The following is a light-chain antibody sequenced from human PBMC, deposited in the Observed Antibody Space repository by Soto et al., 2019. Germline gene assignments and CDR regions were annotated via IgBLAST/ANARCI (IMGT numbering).Light chain of an antibody. CDR1: SSNIGAGYD. Sequence: QSVLTQPPSLSGAPGQRVIISCTGSSSNIGAGYDVHWYQQLPGTAPRLLIYDNNNRPSGVPARFSVSKSDTSASLAITGLQPEDEADYYCQSYDSSLSGSYVFGTGTKLTVL. J-gene: IGLJ1*01. V-gene: IGLV1-40*01. CDR2: DNN. CDR3: QSYDSSLSGSYV.